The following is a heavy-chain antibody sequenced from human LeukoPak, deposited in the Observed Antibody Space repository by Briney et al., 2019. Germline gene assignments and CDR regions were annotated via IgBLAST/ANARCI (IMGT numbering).Heavy chain of an antibody. Sequence: ASVKVSCKASGYTFSRYGISWVRHAPGQGLEWMGWISAHNGNTDYAQKFQGRVAMTTDTSTSTAYMELRSLRSDDTAVYYCARQSMTGNERGDDAFDIWGQGTMVTVSS. CDR1: GYTFSRYG. J-gene: IGHJ3*02. CDR2: ISAHNGNT. V-gene: IGHV1-18*01. CDR3: ARQSMTGNERGDDAFDI. D-gene: IGHD3-9*01.